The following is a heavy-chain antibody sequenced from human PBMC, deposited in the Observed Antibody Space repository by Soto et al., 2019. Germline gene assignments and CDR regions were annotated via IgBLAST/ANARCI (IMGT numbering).Heavy chain of an antibody. CDR2: MNPNSGNA. CDR1: GYTFTSYD. V-gene: IGHV1-8*01. D-gene: IGHD4-17*01. Sequence: QVQLLQSGAEVQKPGASVKVSCKASGYTFTSYDINWVRQATGQGLEWMGWMNPNSGNAGYAQKFKGRVTITRNTSISTAYMELSSLRAEDTAVYYCARTLYGDNVDYWGQGTLVTVSS. CDR3: ARTLYGDNVDY. J-gene: IGHJ4*02.